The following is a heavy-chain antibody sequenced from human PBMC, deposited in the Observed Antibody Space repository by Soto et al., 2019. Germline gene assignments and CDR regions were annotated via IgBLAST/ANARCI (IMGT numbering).Heavy chain of an antibody. D-gene: IGHD5-12*01. Sequence: QITLKESGPTLVKPTQTLTLTCTLSGFSLSTSGVGVGWIRQPPGKALEWLALIYWDDDKRYSPFLKSRLTITKDTSKNPVVLTLTNMDPVDTATYYCALKGDGYRGFKYWGQGTLVTVSS. V-gene: IGHV2-5*02. CDR3: ALKGDGYRGFKY. CDR2: IYWDDDK. CDR1: GFSLSTSGVG. J-gene: IGHJ4*02.